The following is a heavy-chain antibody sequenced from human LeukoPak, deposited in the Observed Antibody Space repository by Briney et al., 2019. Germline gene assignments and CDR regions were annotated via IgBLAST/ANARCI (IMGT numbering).Heavy chain of an antibody. D-gene: IGHD3-10*01. CDR1: GFTFSNYA. V-gene: IGHV3-30-3*01. CDR2: ISYDGSNK. CDR3: ARVPYGSGSYCDY. J-gene: IGHJ4*02. Sequence: PGRSLRLSCAASGFTFSNYAMHWVRQAPGKGLEWVAVISYDGSNKFYADTVKGRFTISRDNSKNTLYLQMNSLGVEDTAVYYCARVPYGSGSYCDYWGQGTLVTVSS.